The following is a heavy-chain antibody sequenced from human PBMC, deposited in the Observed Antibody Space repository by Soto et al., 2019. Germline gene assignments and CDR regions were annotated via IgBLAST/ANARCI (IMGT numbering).Heavy chain of an antibody. V-gene: IGHV4-59*08. J-gene: IGHJ6*02. CDR3: ARHSKKTGDFDYYYGMDV. D-gene: IGHD7-27*01. Sequence: QVQLQQWGAGLLKPSETLSLTCTVSGGSMSPYYWSWIRQAPGKGLEWIANIYYRGNTNYNPSLESRVTISVDTSKNQFSLKLNSMTAADTAVYYCARHSKKTGDFDYYYGMDVWGQGTTVTVSS. CDR1: GGSMSPYY. CDR2: IYYRGNT.